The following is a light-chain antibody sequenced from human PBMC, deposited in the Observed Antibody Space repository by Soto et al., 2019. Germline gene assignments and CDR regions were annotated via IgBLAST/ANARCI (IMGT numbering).Light chain of an antibody. CDR3: QVRSDWPPSFT. J-gene: IGKJ3*01. CDR1: QSINSN. Sequence: VMTQSPATLSVSPGERATLSCRASQSINSNLAWYQQRPGQAPRLLIYDASNRATGIPARFSGSGSGTDFTLTISSLEPEDFAVYYCQVRSDWPPSFTFGPGTKVDIK. V-gene: IGKV3-11*01. CDR2: DAS.